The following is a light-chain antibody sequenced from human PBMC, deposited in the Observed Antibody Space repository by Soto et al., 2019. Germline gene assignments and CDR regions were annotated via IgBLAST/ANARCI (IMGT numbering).Light chain of an antibody. CDR2: AAS. CDR1: QSVSSY. J-gene: IGKJ4*01. V-gene: IGKV3-11*01. CDR3: QQRSEWPLT. Sequence: DIVLTQSPATLSLSPGERATLSCRASQSVSSYLAWYQQKPGQAPRLLIYAASNRATGIPARFSGSGSGTDFTLTISSLEPEDFAVYYCQQRSEWPLTFGGGTKVDIK.